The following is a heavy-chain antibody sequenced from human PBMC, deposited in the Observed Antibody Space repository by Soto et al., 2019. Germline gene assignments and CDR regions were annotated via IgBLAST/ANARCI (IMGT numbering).Heavy chain of an antibody. Sequence: QLQLQESGPRLVKPSETLSLTCTVPGGSITSSGYYWGYIRQPPGQGLEWIASISYTGSTYYNPSLKSRVTISIDTSKNQFSLDLSSVTAADTAVYYCMRDSGNYRTSNWGQGILVTVSS. J-gene: IGHJ4*02. V-gene: IGHV4-39*01. CDR2: ISYTGST. CDR3: MRDSGNYRTSN. D-gene: IGHD1-26*01. CDR1: GGSITSSGYY.